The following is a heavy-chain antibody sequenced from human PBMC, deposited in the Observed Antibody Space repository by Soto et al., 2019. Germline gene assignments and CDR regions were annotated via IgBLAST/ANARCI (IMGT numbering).Heavy chain of an antibody. CDR1: GFTFSSYW. V-gene: IGHV3-7*01. CDR2: IKQDGSEK. D-gene: IGHD3-22*01. Sequence: EVQLAESGGGLVQPGGSLRLSCAASGFTFSSYWMSWVRQAPGKGLEWVANIKQDGSEKYYVDSVKGRFTISRDNAKNPLYLQMNSLRAEDTAVYYCARDQILVVDYFDYWGQGTLVTVSS. J-gene: IGHJ4*02. CDR3: ARDQILVVDYFDY.